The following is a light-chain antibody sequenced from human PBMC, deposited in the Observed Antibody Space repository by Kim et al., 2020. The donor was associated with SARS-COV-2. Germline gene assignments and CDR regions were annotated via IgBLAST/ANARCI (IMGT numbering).Light chain of an antibody. Sequence: EIVLTQSPGTLSLSPGERATLFCRASQRVGGNYLGWYQHKSGRSPRLIIYEISRRATGIPDRFSGSGSGTDFTLTISRLEPEDFAVYYCQQYGSSTWTFGQGTKVDIK. CDR1: QRVGGNY. J-gene: IGKJ1*01. CDR3: QQYGSSTWT. CDR2: EIS. V-gene: IGKV3-20*01.